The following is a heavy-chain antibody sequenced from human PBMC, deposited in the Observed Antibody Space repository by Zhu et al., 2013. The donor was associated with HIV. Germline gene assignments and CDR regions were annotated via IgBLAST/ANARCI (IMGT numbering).Heavy chain of an antibody. CDR3: ARADVGGSTAAFDI. CDR2: ISAGTGNT. Sequence: QVQLVQSGAEVKRTGASVKVSCKASGYTFTSYIMHWVRQAPGQRLEWMGWISAGTGNTKYSQNFQDRVTITRDTSASTAYMEMSSLRSEDTAVYYCARADVGGSTAAFDIWGQGTIVSVSA. D-gene: IGHD2-15*01. V-gene: IGHV1-3*01. CDR1: GYTFTSYI. J-gene: IGHJ3*02.